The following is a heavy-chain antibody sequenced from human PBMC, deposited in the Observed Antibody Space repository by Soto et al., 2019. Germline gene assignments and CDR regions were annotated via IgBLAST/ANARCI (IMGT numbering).Heavy chain of an antibody. V-gene: IGHV4-59*01. J-gene: IGHJ4*02. CDR1: GGSISSYY. D-gene: IGHD4-17*01. CDR2: IYYSGST. CDR3: ARFLNGGLYFDY. Sequence: PSETLSLTCTVSGGSISSYYWRWIRQPPGKGLEWIGYIYYSGSTNYNPSLKSRVTISVDTSKNQFSLKLSSVTAADTAVYYCARFLNGGLYFDYWGQGTLVTVSS.